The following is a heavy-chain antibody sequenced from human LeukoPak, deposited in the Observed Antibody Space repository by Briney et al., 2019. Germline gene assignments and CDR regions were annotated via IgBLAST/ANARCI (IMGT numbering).Heavy chain of an antibody. CDR3: ARHSSPSGYSSGWSFDY. D-gene: IGHD6-19*01. Sequence: NHGESLKISCKGSGYSFTSYWIGWVRQMPGKGLEWMGIIYPGDSDTRYSPSFQGQVTISADKSISTAYLQWSSLKASDTAMYYCARHSSPSGYSSGWSFDYWGQGTLVTVSS. J-gene: IGHJ4*02. V-gene: IGHV5-51*01. CDR1: GYSFTSYW. CDR2: IYPGDSDT.